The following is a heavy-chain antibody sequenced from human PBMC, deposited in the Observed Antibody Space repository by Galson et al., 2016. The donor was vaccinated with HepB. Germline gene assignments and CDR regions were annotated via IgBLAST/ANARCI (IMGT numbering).Heavy chain of an antibody. CDR1: GYTFTTYG. D-gene: IGHD1-26*01. J-gene: IGHJ4*02. CDR3: ASGIVGANADFDY. Sequence: SVKVSCKASGYTFTTYGINWVRQAPGQGLEWMGWISAYNGNTNYAQKVQGRVTMSTDTSTNTPYMELRSLRSDDTAVYYCASGIVGANADFDYWGQGTLVTVSS. CDR2: ISAYNGNT. V-gene: IGHV1-18*01.